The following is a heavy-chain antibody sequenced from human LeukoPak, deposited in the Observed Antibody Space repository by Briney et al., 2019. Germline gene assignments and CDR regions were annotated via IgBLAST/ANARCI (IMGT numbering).Heavy chain of an antibody. CDR3: ARQGQIDY. Sequence: SETLSLTCAVSGYSISSGYYWGWIRQPPGKGLEWIGSIYYSGSTYYNPSLKSRVTISVDTSKNQFSLKLSSVTAADTAVYYCARQGQIDYWGQGTLVTVSS. V-gene: IGHV4-38-2*01. CDR2: IYYSGST. J-gene: IGHJ4*02. CDR1: GYSISSGYY.